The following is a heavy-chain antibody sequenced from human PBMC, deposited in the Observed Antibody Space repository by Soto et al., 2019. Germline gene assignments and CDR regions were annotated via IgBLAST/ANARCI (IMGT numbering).Heavy chain of an antibody. CDR2: ISSSSSYI. CDR1: GFTFSSYS. Sequence: EVQLVESGGGLVKPGGSLRLSCAASGFTFSSYSMNWVRQAPGKGLEWVSSISSSSSYIYYADSVKGRFTISRDNAKNSLYLQMNILRAEDTAVYYCARAHLWFGESIVNYWGQGTLVTVSS. J-gene: IGHJ4*02. V-gene: IGHV3-21*01. D-gene: IGHD3-10*01. CDR3: ARAHLWFGESIVNY.